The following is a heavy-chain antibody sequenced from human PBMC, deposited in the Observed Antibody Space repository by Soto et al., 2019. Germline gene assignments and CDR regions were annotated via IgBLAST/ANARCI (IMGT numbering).Heavy chain of an antibody. CDR3: ARGGDYGSGSYHDY. CDR2: INHSGST. V-gene: IGHV4-34*01. Sequence: PSETLSLTCAVYGGSFSGYYWSWIRQPPGKGLEWIGEINHSGSTNYNPSLKSRVTISVDTSKNQFSLKLSSVTAADTAVYYCARGGDYGSGSYHDYWGQGTLVPVSS. D-gene: IGHD3-10*01. CDR1: GGSFSGYY. J-gene: IGHJ4*02.